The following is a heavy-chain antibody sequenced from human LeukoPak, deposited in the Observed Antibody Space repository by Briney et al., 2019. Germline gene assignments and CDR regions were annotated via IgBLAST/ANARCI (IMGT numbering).Heavy chain of an antibody. J-gene: IGHJ4*02. CDR2: INHSGST. Sequence: SETLSLTCAVYGGSFSGYYWSWIRQPPGKGLEWIGEINHSGSTNYNPSLKSRVTISVDTSKNPFSLKLSSVTAADTAVYYCARDRRVTMIPGPDYFDYWGQGTLVTVSS. V-gene: IGHV4-34*01. D-gene: IGHD3-22*01. CDR3: ARDRRVTMIPGPDYFDY. CDR1: GGSFSGYY.